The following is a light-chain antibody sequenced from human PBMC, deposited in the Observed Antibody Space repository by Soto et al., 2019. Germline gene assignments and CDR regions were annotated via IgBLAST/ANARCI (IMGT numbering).Light chain of an antibody. CDR3: QQYNNWPRGFT. J-gene: IGKJ3*01. Sequence: EIVMTQSPATLSASPGERATLSCRASQSVSSNLAWYQQKPGQAPRLLIYGASTRATGIPARFSGSGSGTEFTLTISSLQSEDFAVYYCQQYNNWPRGFTFGPGTKWISN. CDR2: GAS. V-gene: IGKV3-15*01. CDR1: QSVSSN.